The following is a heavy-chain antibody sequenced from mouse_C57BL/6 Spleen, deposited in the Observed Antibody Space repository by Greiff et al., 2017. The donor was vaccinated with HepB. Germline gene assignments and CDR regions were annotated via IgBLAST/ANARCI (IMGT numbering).Heavy chain of an antibody. CDR2: IWSGGST. Sequence: QVQLQQSGPGLVQPSQSLSITCTVSGFSLTSYGIHWVRQSPGKGLEWLGVIWSGGSTDYNAAFISRLSISKDNSKSQVFFKMNSLQADDTAIYYCASGTYYSNYVGFAYWGQGTLVTVSA. V-gene: IGHV2-2*01. CDR3: ASGTYYSNYVGFAY. D-gene: IGHD2-5*01. CDR1: GFSLTSYG. J-gene: IGHJ3*01.